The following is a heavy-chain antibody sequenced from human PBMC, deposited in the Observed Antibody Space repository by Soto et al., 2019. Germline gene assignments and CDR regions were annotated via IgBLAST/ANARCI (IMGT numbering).Heavy chain of an antibody. D-gene: IGHD1-1*01. CDR1: GGSISSSSYY. Sequence: KPSETLSLTCTVSGGSISSSSYYWGWIRQPPGKGLEWIGSIYYSGSTYYNPSLKSRVTISVDTSKNQFSLKLSSVTAADTAVYYCARLLKANWNTHWFDPWGQGTLVTVSS. CDR2: IYYSGST. J-gene: IGHJ5*02. CDR3: ARLLKANWNTHWFDP. V-gene: IGHV4-39*01.